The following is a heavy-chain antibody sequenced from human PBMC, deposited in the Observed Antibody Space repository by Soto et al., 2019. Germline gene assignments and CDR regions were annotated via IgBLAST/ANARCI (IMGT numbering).Heavy chain of an antibody. D-gene: IGHD3-3*01. Sequence: PSETLSLTCTVSGGSISSSIYYWVWIRQPPGKVLDWIGSIYYSGSTYYNPSLKSRVTISVDTSKNQFSLKLSSVTAADTAVYYCARHYGGRSDFRSGYSYYYYYYGMDVWGQGTTVTVSS. CDR3: ARHYGGRSDFRSGYSYYYYYYGMDV. V-gene: IGHV4-39*01. CDR1: GGSISSSIYY. J-gene: IGHJ6*02. CDR2: IYYSGST.